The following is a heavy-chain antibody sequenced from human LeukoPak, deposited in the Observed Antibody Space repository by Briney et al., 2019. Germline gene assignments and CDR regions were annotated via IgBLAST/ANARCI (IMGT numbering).Heavy chain of an antibody. CDR1: GFTVSYNY. D-gene: IGHD3-10*01. CDR3: ARGMYGSGTYYIGDAFDI. Sequence: PGGSLRLSCAVSGFTVSYNYMSWVRLAPGKGLEWVATIYRGGSTYYADSVKGRFTISRDNAENMLYLQMNSLRDEDTALYYCARGMYGSGTYYIGDAFDIRGRGTMVTVSS. CDR2: IYRGGST. J-gene: IGHJ3*02. V-gene: IGHV3-53*01.